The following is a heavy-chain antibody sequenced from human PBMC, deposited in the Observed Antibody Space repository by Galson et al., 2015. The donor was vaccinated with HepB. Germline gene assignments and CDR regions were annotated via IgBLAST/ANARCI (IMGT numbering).Heavy chain of an antibody. J-gene: IGHJ4*02. Sequence: SLRLSCAASGFTFSSYAMSWVRQAPGKGLEWVSSFGGSGSSTSYTDAYTDSVKGRFTISRDNSKNILYLQMNSLTAEDTATYYCAKQVAVAGTPLFDYWGQGTLVTVSS. V-gene: IGHV3-23*01. CDR1: GFTFSSYA. CDR2: FGGSGSST. D-gene: IGHD6-13*01. CDR3: AKQVAVAGTPLFDY.